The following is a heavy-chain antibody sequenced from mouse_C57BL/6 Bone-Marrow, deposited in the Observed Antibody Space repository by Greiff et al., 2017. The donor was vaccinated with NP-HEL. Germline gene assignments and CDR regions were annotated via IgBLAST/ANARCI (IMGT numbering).Heavy chain of an antibody. V-gene: IGHV1-81*01. D-gene: IGHD1-1*01. Sequence: VKLMESGAELARPGASVKLSCKASGYTFTSYGISWVKQSTGQGLEWIGEIYPRSGNTYYNEKFKGKATLTADKSSSTAYMELRSLTSEDSAVYFCARPTTVVDYAMDYWGQGTSVTVSS. J-gene: IGHJ4*01. CDR1: GYTFTSYG. CDR2: IYPRSGNT. CDR3: ARPTTVVDYAMDY.